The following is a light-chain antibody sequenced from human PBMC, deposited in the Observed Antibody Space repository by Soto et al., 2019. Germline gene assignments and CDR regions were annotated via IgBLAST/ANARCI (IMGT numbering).Light chain of an antibody. J-gene: IGKJ5*01. Sequence: EIVLTQSPDTLSLSPGERATPSCRASQSVSSSYLAWYQQKPGQAPRLLIYGASSRATGIPDRFSGSGSGTDFTLTISRLEPEDFAVYYCQQYGSSSITFGQGTRLEI. CDR2: GAS. CDR1: QSVSSSY. V-gene: IGKV3-20*01. CDR3: QQYGSSSIT.